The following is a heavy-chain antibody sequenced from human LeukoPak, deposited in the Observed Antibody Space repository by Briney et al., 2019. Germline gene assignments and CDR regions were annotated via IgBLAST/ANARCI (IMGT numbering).Heavy chain of an antibody. CDR2: THPEGTEK. J-gene: IGHJ4*02. D-gene: IGHD6-13*01. V-gene: IGHV3-7*03. CDR1: GFTFSDYW. CDR3: AKNSGWYRYDS. Sequence: GGSLRLSCAASGFTFSDYWMDWVRQAPAKGLEWVANTHPEGTEKYHADSVKGRFTISRDNVDNTLYLQMNSLRVDDTAIYYCAKNSGWYRYDSWGQGTLVTVSS.